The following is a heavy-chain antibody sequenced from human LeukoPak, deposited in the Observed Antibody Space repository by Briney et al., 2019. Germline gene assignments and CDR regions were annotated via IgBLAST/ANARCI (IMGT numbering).Heavy chain of an antibody. J-gene: IGHJ4*02. CDR2: ISGSGGST. CDR1: GFTFSSYA. D-gene: IGHD1-26*01. V-gene: IGHV3-23*01. CDR3: AKEVIVGVSFDY. Sequence: SGGSLRLSCAASGFTFSSYAMSWVRQNPGKGLEWVAAISGSGGSTYYADSVKGRFTISRDNFKNTLYLQMNSLRAEDTAVYYCAKEVIVGVSFDYWGQGTLVTVSS.